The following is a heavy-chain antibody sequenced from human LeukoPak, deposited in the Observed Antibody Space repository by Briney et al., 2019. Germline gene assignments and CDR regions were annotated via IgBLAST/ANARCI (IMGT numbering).Heavy chain of an antibody. V-gene: IGHV4-34*01. CDR2: INHSGST. Sequence: SETLSLTCAVYGGSFSGYYWSWIRQPPGKGLEWIGEINHSGSTNYNPSLKSRVTISVDTSKNQFSLKLSSVTAADTAVYYCARGQTYYDFWSGYFGKNYYMDVWGKGTTVTVSS. CDR3: ARGQTYYDFWSGYFGKNYYMDV. D-gene: IGHD3-3*01. J-gene: IGHJ6*03. CDR1: GGSFSGYY.